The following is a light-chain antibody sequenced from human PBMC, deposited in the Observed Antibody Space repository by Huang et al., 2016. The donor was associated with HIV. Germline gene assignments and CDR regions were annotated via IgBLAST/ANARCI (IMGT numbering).Light chain of an antibody. V-gene: IGKV1-9*01. CDR2: AAS. J-gene: IGKJ5*01. CDR1: QDITNY. CDR3: QQLNSYPIT. Sequence: IQLTQSPSSLSLLIGDRVTITCRASQDITNYLAWYQRKPRQPPKVLIYAASTLPGGVPSRFSGSGSGRNFTLNINNLQPEDFGTYYCQQLNSYPITFGQGTRLEIK.